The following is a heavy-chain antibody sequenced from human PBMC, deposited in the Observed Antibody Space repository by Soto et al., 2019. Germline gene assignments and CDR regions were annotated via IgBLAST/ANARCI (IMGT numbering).Heavy chain of an antibody. Sequence: EVQLVESGGGLVQPGGSLRLSCAASGFTASSSYLYWVRQAPGKGLEWVSSIYKSGDTYYADSVKGRFTISRYNYKSTLFLQMNSLRAEDTAVYYCARGTVGTNPNWLGPWGQGTLVTVSS. D-gene: IGHD1-26*01. CDR2: IYKSGDT. CDR1: GFTASSSY. V-gene: IGHV3-66*01. J-gene: IGHJ5*02. CDR3: ARGTVGTNPNWLGP.